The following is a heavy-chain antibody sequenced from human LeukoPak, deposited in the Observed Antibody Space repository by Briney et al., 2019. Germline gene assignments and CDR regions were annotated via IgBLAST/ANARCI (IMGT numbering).Heavy chain of an antibody. D-gene: IGHD6-19*01. CDR1: GFTFSSYA. J-gene: IGHJ4*02. V-gene: IGHV3-30*04. CDR2: ISYDGSNK. CDR3: ARGPQWLGFFDS. Sequence: GRSLRLSCAASGFTFSSYAMHWVRQAPGKGLEWVAVISYDGSNKYYADSVKGRFTISRDNSKNTLYLQMNSLRAEDTAVYYCARGPQWLGFFDSWGQGTLVTVSS.